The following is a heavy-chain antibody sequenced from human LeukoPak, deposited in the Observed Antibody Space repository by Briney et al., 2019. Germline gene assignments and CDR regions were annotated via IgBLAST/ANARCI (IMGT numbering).Heavy chain of an antibody. Sequence: GGSLRLSCAASGFTFSSYWMHWVRQAPGKGLVWVSRINTDGSSTSYADSVKGRFTISRDNAKNTLYLQMNSLRTEDTALYYCAKDKGPGRDPYYFDYWGQGTLVTVSS. J-gene: IGHJ4*02. D-gene: IGHD2-2*01. V-gene: IGHV3-74*01. CDR3: AKDKGPGRDPYYFDY. CDR2: INTDGSST. CDR1: GFTFSSYW.